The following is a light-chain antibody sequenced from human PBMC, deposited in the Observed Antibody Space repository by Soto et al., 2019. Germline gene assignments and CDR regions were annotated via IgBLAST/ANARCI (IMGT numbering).Light chain of an antibody. CDR3: HQRQSWPRT. CDR2: QTS. J-gene: IGKJ1*01. Sequence: EIVLTQSQATLSSSPGDRVTLSCRASQYINTRLAWHQHRPGQAPRPLIYQTSLRAAGIPARFSASRSGTDFTLTISDVQPEDFALYYCHQRQSWPRTFGHGTKVDIK. CDR1: QYINTR. V-gene: IGKV3-11*01.